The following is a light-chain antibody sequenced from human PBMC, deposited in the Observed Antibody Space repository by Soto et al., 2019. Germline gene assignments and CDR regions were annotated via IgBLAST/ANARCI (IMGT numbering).Light chain of an antibody. CDR3: QQYGSSPFT. CDR1: QSVSSSY. Sequence: EMVLTQSPGTLSLSPGERVTLSCRASQSVSSSYLAWYQQKPGQAPRLLIYGASSRATGIPDRFSGSGSGTVFTLTISRLEPEDFAVYYCQQYGSSPFTFGPGTKLDIK. V-gene: IGKV3-20*01. CDR2: GAS. J-gene: IGKJ3*01.